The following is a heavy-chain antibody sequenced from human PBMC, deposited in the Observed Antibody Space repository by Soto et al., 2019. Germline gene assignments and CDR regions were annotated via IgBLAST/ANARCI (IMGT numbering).Heavy chain of an antibody. CDR3: ARGLRPDYGDYVAGDY. CDR1: GGSFSGYY. V-gene: IGHV4-34*01. J-gene: IGHJ4*02. Sequence: QVQLQQWGAGLLKPSETLSLTCAVYGGSFSGYYWSWIRQPPGKGLGWIGEINHSGSTNYNPSLKSRVTISVDTSKNQFSLKLSSVTAADTAVYYCARGLRPDYGDYVAGDYWGQGTLVTVSS. D-gene: IGHD4-17*01. CDR2: INHSGST.